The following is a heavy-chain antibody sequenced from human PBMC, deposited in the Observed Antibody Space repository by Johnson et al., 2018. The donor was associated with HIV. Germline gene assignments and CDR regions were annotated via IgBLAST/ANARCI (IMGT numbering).Heavy chain of an antibody. CDR1: GFTFSSYW. Sequence: VQLVESGGGLVKPGGSLRLSCAASGFTFSSYWMHWVRQAPGKGLVWVSRISSDGSSTYYADSGKGRFNISRDNARNTMFVQMKSLRAEDTAVYYCARSGPTWAFDFWGQGTMVTVSS. V-gene: IGHV3-74*02. CDR3: ARSGPTWAFDF. D-gene: IGHD3-10*01. J-gene: IGHJ3*01. CDR2: ISSDGSST.